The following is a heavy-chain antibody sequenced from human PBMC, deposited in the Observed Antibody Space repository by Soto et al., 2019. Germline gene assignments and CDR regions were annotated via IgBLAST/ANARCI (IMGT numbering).Heavy chain of an antibody. CDR3: AKVGAWVRDYSNYGFDY. J-gene: IGHJ4*02. D-gene: IGHD4-4*01. CDR2: ISGSGGST. Sequence: GGSLRLSCAASGFTFSSYAMSWVRQAPGKGLEWVSAISGSGGSTYYADSVKGRFTISRDNSKNTLYLQMNSLRAEDTAVYYCAKVGAWVRDYSNYGFDYWGQGTLVTVSS. CDR1: GFTFSSYA. V-gene: IGHV3-23*01.